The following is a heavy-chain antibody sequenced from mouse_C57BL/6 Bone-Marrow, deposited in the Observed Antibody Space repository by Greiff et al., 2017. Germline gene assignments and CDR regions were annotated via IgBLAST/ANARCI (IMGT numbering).Heavy chain of an antibody. V-gene: IGHV1-55*01. CDR3: ARGSNYFAY. J-gene: IGHJ3*01. D-gene: IGHD2-5*01. Sequence: VQVVESGAELVKPGASVKMSCKASGYTFTSYWITWVKQRPGQGLEWIGDIYPGSGSTNYNEKFKSKATLTVDTSSSTAYMQLSSLTSEDSAVYYCARGSNYFAYWGQGTLVTVSA. CDR1: GYTFTSYW. CDR2: IYPGSGST.